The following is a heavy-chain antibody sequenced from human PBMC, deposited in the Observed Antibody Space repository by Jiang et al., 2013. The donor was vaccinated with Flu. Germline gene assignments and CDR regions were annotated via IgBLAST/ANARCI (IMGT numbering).Heavy chain of an antibody. D-gene: IGHD3-10*01. Sequence: VQLVESGAEVKKPGASVKVSCRASGYTFTDYYMHWVRQAPGQGLEFMGWMNPNSDGTVYAQKFQGRVTMTRDTSISTVYMELSSLRSDDTALYYCARGPRVPSNRVGDGFDIWGQGTMVTVSS. V-gene: IGHV1-2*02. CDR2: MNPNSDGT. CDR1: GYTFTDYY. CDR3: ARGPRVPSNRVGDGFDI. J-gene: IGHJ3*02.